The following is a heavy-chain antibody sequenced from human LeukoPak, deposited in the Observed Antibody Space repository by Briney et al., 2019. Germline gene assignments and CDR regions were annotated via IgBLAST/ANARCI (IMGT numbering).Heavy chain of an antibody. CDR1: GFTFSSYS. V-gene: IGHV3-21*01. Sequence: GGSLRLSCAASGFTFSSYSMNWVRQAPGKGLEWVSSISSSSSYIYYADSVKGRFTISRDNAKNSLYLQMNSLRAEGTAVYYCARGDVDIVLMVYHYGMDVWGQGTTVTVSS. J-gene: IGHJ6*02. CDR2: ISSSSSYI. CDR3: ARGDVDIVLMVYHYGMDV. D-gene: IGHD2-8*01.